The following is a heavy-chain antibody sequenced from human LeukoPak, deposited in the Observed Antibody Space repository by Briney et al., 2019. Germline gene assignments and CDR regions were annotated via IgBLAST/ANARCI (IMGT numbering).Heavy chain of an antibody. V-gene: IGHV4-59*01. J-gene: IGHJ4*02. Sequence: SETLSLTCTVSGGSISGYYWSWSRQPPGKGLEWIGYIYYSGRTNYNPSLKSRVTLSVDTSKNQFSLNLSSVTAADTAVYYCARGSGFYWGQGTLVTVSS. CDR3: ARGSGFY. CDR1: GGSISGYY. D-gene: IGHD3-16*01. CDR2: IYYSGRT.